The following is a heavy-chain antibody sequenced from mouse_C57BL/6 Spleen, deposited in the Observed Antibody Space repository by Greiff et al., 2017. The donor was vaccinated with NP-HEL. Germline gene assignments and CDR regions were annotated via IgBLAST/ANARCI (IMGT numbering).Heavy chain of an antibody. Sequence: QVQLQQPGADLVKAGASVKMSCKASGYTFTSYWMHWVKQRLGQGLEWFAETNPTNGRTYYNEKFKSKATLTVDKSSSTAYMLLSGPTFEDSAVYYCARSKKIVATYFAYWGQGTTLTVSS. D-gene: IGHD1-1*01. CDR3: ARSKKIVATYFAY. J-gene: IGHJ2*01. V-gene: IGHV1S81*02. CDR1: GYTFTSYW. CDR2: TNPTNGRT.